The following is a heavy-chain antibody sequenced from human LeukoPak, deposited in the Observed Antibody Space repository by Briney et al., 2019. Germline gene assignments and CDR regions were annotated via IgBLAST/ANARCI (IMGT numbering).Heavy chain of an antibody. V-gene: IGHV4-34*01. Sequence: SETLSLTCAVYGGSFSGYYWSWIRQPPGKGLEWIGEINHSGSTNYNPSLKSRVTISVDTSKNQFSLKLSSVTAADTAVYYCARDTWIQPFYYYYCMDVWGKGTTVTVSS. D-gene: IGHD5-18*01. J-gene: IGHJ6*03. CDR2: INHSGST. CDR3: ARDTWIQPFYYYYCMDV. CDR1: GGSFSGYY.